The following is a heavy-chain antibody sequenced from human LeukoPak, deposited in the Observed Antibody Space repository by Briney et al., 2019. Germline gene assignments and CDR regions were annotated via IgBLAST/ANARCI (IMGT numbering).Heavy chain of an antibody. CDR2: TRNKANSYTT. CDR1: GLTVSSNY. J-gene: IGHJ3*02. D-gene: IGHD4-23*01. CDR3: ARGSHYGGNSGDAFDI. V-gene: IGHV3-72*01. Sequence: PGGSLRLSCAASGLTVSSNYMDWVRQAPGKGLEWVGCTRNKANSYTTEYAASVKGRFTISRDDSKNSLYLQMNSLKTEDTAVYYCARGSHYGGNSGDAFDIWGQGTMVTVSS.